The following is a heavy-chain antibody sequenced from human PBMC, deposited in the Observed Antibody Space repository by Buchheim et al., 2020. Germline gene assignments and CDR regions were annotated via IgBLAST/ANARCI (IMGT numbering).Heavy chain of an antibody. CDR1: GCSISTYY. CDR3: ARGPQSELVPAIIFEY. CDR2: ISYSGST. V-gene: IGHV4-59*01. J-gene: IGHJ4*02. D-gene: IGHD2-2*01. Sequence: QVQLQESGPGLVKPSETLSLTCSVSGCSISTYYWSWIRQPPGKALEWVAYISYSGSTSYNPSLKSRVPISVDTSKNQFSLRLTSVTAADTAVYYCARGPQSELVPAIIFEYWGQGIL.